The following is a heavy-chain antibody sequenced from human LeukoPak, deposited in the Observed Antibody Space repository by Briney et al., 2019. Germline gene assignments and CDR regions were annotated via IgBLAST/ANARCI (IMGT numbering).Heavy chain of an antibody. Sequence: GESLKISCKGSGYSFTSYWIGWVRQMPGKGLEWMGIIYPGDSDTRYSPSFQGQVTISADKSLSPAYLQWSSLKASDTAMYYCARLKGYYDSSGSLFDYWGQGTLVTVSS. V-gene: IGHV5-51*01. CDR1: GYSFTSYW. CDR3: ARLKGYYDSSGSLFDY. J-gene: IGHJ4*02. CDR2: IYPGDSDT. D-gene: IGHD3-22*01.